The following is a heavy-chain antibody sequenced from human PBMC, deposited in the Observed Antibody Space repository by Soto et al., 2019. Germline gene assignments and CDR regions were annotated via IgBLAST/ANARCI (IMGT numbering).Heavy chain of an antibody. D-gene: IGHD1-26*01. CDR1: GGSISSGGYY. CDR2: IYYSGST. J-gene: IGHJ4*02. CDR3: ARGWLSGSYQIDY. V-gene: IGHV4-31*03. Sequence: PSETLSLTCTVSGGSISSGGYYWSWIRQHPGKGLEWIGYIYYSGSTYYNPSLKSRVTISVDTSKNQFSLKLSSVAAADTAVYYCARGWLSGSYQIDYWGQGTLVTVSS.